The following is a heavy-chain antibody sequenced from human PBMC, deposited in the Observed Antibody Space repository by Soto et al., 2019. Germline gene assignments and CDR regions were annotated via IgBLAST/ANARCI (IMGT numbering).Heavy chain of an antibody. V-gene: IGHV4-31*03. CDR2: IYYSGST. CDR3: ARSNAGYSYGYLDY. Sequence: SETLSLTCTVSGGSISSGGYYWSWIRLHPGKGLEWIGYIYYSGSTYYNPSLKSRVTISVDTSKNQFSLKLSSVTAADTAVYYCARSNAGYSYGYLDYWGQGTLVTVSS. D-gene: IGHD5-18*01. J-gene: IGHJ4*02. CDR1: GGSISSGGYY.